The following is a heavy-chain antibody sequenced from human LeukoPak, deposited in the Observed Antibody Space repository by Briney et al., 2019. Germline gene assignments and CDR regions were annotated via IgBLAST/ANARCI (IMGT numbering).Heavy chain of an antibody. J-gene: IGHJ3*02. Sequence: GASVKVSCKASGGTFSSYTISWVRQAPGQGLEWMGRIIPILGIANYAQKFQGRVTITADKSTSTAYMELSSLRSEDTAVYYCARGSPAYCGGDCSWDAFDIWGQGTMVTVSS. CDR1: GGTFSSYT. V-gene: IGHV1-69*02. CDR2: IIPILGIA. D-gene: IGHD2-21*01. CDR3: ARGSPAYCGGDCSWDAFDI.